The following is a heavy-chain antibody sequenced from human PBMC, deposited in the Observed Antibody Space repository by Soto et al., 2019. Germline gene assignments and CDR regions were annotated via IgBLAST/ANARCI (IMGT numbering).Heavy chain of an antibody. J-gene: IGHJ4*02. Sequence: PGGSLIFSCAASGFTFSSYGMHWVRQAPGKGLEWVAVISYDGSNKYYADSVKGRFTISRDNSKNTLYLQMNSLRAEDTAVYYCAKDLRITIFGVVARGRYFDYWGQGPLVTVSS. V-gene: IGHV3-30*18. CDR1: GFTFSSYG. CDR2: ISYDGSNK. D-gene: IGHD3-3*01. CDR3: AKDLRITIFGVVARGRYFDY.